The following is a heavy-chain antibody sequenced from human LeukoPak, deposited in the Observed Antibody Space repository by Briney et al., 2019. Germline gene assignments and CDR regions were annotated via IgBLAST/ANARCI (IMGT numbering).Heavy chain of an antibody. D-gene: IGHD3-3*01. J-gene: IGHJ4*02. CDR3: ARDPSYDFWSGSHFDY. CDR1: GYTFTSYY. V-gene: IGHV1-46*01. Sequence: ASVKVSCKASGYTFTSYYMHWVRQAPGQGLEWMGIINPSGGSTSYAQKFQGRVTMTRDTSTSTVYMELSSLRSEGTAVYYCARDPSYDFWSGSHFDYWGQGTLVTVSS. CDR2: INPSGGST.